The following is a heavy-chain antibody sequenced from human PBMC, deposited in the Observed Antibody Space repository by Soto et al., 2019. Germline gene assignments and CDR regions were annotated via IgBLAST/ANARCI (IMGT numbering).Heavy chain of an antibody. V-gene: IGHV3-23*01. J-gene: IGHJ4*02. CDR3: AKDMDLFIEVVPAATGSFDF. Sequence: EVQLLESGGGVVQPGGSLRLSCAASGFTFNNYGMSWVRLAPGKGLEWVSGISGSGSNTYYADSVKGRFTITRDDSKETVFLQMNSLRAEDTAIYYCAKDMDLFIEVVPAATGSFDFWGQGTLVTVSS. D-gene: IGHD2-2*01. CDR2: ISGSGSNT. CDR1: GFTFNNYG.